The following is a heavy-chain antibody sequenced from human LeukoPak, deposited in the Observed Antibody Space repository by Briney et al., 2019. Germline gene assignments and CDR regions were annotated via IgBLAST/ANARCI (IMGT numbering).Heavy chain of an antibody. CDR3: AKDFRQDPLDAFDI. CDR2: ISWNSGSI. CDR1: GFTFDDYA. J-gene: IGHJ3*02. Sequence: GRSLRLSWAASGFTFDDYAMHWVRQAPGKGLEWVSGISWNSGSIGYADSVKGRFTISRDNAKNSLYLQMNSLRAEDMALYYCAKDFRQDPLDAFDIWGQGTMVTVSS. V-gene: IGHV3-9*03.